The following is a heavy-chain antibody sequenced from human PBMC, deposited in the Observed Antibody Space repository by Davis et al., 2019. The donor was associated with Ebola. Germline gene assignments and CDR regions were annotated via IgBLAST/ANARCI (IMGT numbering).Heavy chain of an antibody. V-gene: IGHV4-59*01. D-gene: IGHD5-18*01. J-gene: IGHJ4*02. CDR1: GGSISSYY. CDR3: ARIPRGYSYGTIDY. Sequence: SETLSLTCTVSGGSISSYYWSWIRQPPGKGLEWIGSIYYSGSTNYNPSLKSRVTISVDTSKNQFSLKLSSVTAADTAVYYCARIPRGYSYGTIDYWGQGTLGTVSS. CDR2: IYYSGST.